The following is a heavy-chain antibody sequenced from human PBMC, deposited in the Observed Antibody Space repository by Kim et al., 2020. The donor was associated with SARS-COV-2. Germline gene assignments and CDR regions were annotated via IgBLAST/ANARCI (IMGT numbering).Heavy chain of an antibody. D-gene: IGHD3-22*01. CDR3: ARDGWISGYQPNVDSRGD. CDR2: ISSSGSTI. J-gene: IGHJ4*02. V-gene: IGHV3-11*01. CDR1: GFTFSDYY. Sequence: GGSLRLSCAASGFTFSDYYMSWIRQAPGKGLEWVSYISSSGSTIYYADSVKGRFTISRDNAKNSLYLQMNSLRAEDTAVYYCARDGWISGYQPNVDSRGDWGQGTLVTVSS.